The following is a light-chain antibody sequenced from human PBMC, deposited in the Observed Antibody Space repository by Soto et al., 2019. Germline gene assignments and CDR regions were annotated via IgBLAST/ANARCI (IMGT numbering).Light chain of an antibody. J-gene: IGLJ2*01. CDR3: SAWASSTVV. Sequence: SYELTQPPSVSVSPGQTASITCSGDKLGDKYACWYQQKPGQSPVLVIYQDSKRPAGIPERFSGSNAGNTATLTISGTHAMDEADYYCSAWASSTVVFGGGTKVTVL. CDR1: KLGDKY. V-gene: IGLV3-1*01. CDR2: QDS.